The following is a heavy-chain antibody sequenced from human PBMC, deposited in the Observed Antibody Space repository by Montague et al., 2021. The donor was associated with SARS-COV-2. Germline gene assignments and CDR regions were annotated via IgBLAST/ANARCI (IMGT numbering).Heavy chain of an antibody. D-gene: IGHD3-10*01. CDR2: INHSGST. Sequence: SETLSLTCAVYGGSFSGYYWNWIRQPPGKGLEWIGEINHSGSTTYNPSLESRVTMSVDTSKNQFSLKLSSLTAADTAVYYWARGAGQGYGFRLGSFDSWGQGTLVTVSS. CDR1: GGSFSGYY. CDR3: ARGAGQGYGFRLGSFDS. V-gene: IGHV4-34*01. J-gene: IGHJ4*02.